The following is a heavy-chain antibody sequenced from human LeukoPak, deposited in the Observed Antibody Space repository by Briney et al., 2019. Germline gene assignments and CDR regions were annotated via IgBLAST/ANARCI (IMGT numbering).Heavy chain of an antibody. D-gene: IGHD3-9*01. J-gene: IGHJ4*02. CDR3: AKEGLRYFDWLLSPAGYFDY. Sequence: GGSLRLSCAASGFTFSSYSMNWVRQAPGKGLEWVSAISGSGGSTYYADSVKGRFTISRDDSKNTLYLQMNSLRAEDTAVYYCAKEGLRYFDWLLSPAGYFDYWGQGTLVTVSS. V-gene: IGHV3-23*01. CDR1: GFTFSSYS. CDR2: ISGSGGST.